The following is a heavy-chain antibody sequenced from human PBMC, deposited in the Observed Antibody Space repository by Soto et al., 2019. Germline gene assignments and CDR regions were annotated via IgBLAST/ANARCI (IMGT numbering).Heavy chain of an antibody. CDR2: IYYSGST. CDR3: ASTEEIGLRLLHY. D-gene: IGHD3-3*01. V-gene: IGHV4-39*01. Sequence: QLQLQESGPGLVKPSETLSLTCTVSGGSISSSSYYWGWIRQPPGKVLEWIGSIYYSGSTYYNPTLKSRVTRSVDTSKHQFSLKLSSVTAADTAVDYCASTEEIGLRLLHYWGQGTLVTVSS. CDR1: GGSISSSSYY. J-gene: IGHJ4*02.